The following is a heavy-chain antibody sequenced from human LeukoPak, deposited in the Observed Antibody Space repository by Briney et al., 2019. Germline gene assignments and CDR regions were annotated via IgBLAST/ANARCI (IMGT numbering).Heavy chain of an antibody. Sequence: GGSLRLSCAASGFTFSSYSMNWVRQAPGKGLEWVSSISSSSYIYYAGSVKGRFTISRDNAKNSLYLQMNSLRVEDTAVYYCARPRGNVEMATNPFDYWGQGTLVTVSS. CDR3: ARPRGNVEMATNPFDY. J-gene: IGHJ4*02. CDR2: ISSSSYI. V-gene: IGHV3-21*01. D-gene: IGHD5-24*01. CDR1: GFTFSSYS.